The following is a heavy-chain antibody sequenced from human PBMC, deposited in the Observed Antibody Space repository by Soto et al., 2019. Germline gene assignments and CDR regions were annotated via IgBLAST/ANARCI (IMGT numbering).Heavy chain of an antibody. CDR2: NYHGTGT. J-gene: IGHJ6*02. D-gene: IGHD5-12*01. CDR1: GGSISTTYW. V-gene: IGHV4-4*02. CDR3: ARNEAYDLDV. Sequence: QVQLQESGPGLVKPSVPLSITCPVSGGSISTTYWWSGVRQSPGKGLEWIGENYHGTGTKYTSSLTSRGTISLDKSRNQLFLRLTSVTVADTDVDYGARNEAYDLDVWGQGTTVTVSS.